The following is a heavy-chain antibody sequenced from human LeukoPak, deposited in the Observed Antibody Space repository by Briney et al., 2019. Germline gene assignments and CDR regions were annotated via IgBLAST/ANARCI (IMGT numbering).Heavy chain of an antibody. D-gene: IGHD6-19*01. CDR3: ARGLSVTVAGLFDY. CDR1: GFIFTGDY. V-gene: IGHV1-2*02. J-gene: IGHJ4*02. Sequence: ASVKISCKASGFIFTGDYMHWVRQAPGQGLEWMGWINPHSGGTNFAQKFQGRVTMTRDTSISTAYMELSSLRSDDTAVYYCARGLSVTVAGLFDYWGQGTLVTVSS. CDR2: INPHSGGT.